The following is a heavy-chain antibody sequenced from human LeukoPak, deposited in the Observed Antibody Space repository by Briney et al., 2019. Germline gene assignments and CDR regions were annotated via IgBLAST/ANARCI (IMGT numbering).Heavy chain of an antibody. CDR2: ISPNSGGT. D-gene: IGHD3-22*01. CDR1: GYTFTGYY. J-gene: IGHJ4*02. V-gene: IGHV1-2*02. CDR3: ARVVGGYYDSNGYYAVDY. Sequence: GASLKVSCKASGYTFTGYYMHWVRHAPGQGLEWMGWISPNSGGTNYAQKFQGRVTMTRDTSISTAYMELSRLRSDDTAVYYCARVVGGYYDSNGYYAVDYWGQGTLVTVSS.